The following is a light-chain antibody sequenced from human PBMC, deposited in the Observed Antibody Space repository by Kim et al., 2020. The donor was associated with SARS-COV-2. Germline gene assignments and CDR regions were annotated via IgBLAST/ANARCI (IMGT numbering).Light chain of an antibody. Sequence: ELTQPPSASGTPGQRVTISCSGTSSNFGVTTVNWYRQLPGTAPQLLIYSNDERPSGVPDRFSGSRSGYSASLAISGLQSDDEADYYCAASDGILNGWVFGGGTQLTVL. J-gene: IGLJ3*02. V-gene: IGLV1-44*01. CDR3: AASDGILNGWV. CDR2: SND. CDR1: SSNFGVTT.